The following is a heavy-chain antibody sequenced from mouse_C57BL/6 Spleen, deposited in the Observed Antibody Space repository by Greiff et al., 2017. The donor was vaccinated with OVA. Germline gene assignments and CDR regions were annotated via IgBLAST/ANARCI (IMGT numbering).Heavy chain of an antibody. V-gene: IGHV5-6*01. D-gene: IGHD2-4*01. CDR2: ISSGGSYT. CDR3: ARHRTGGDYDELHYDMDY. Sequence: EVHLVESGGDLVKPGGSLKLSCAASGFTFSSYGMSWVRQTPDKRLEWVATISSGGSYTYYPDSVKGRFTISSDNDKTTLYLQMSRLKSEDTAMYYCARHRTGGDYDELHYDMDYWGQGTTLTVSS. J-gene: IGHJ2*01. CDR1: GFTFSSYG.